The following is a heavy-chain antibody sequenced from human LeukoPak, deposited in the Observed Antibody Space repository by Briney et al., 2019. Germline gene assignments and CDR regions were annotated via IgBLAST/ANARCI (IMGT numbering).Heavy chain of an antibody. J-gene: IGHJ5*02. CDR1: GGSISSATTYS. CDR3: ARRGAVGGMRFDR. V-gene: IGHV4-39*01. Sequence: PSETLSLTCAVAGGSISSATTYSWGWIRQPPGKGLEWLGTFFYPGNVYYTPPLKSRLNICVDKYKSQVSLKMTCMPAADTAMYYCARRGAVGGMRFDRWGQGTLVTV. D-gene: IGHD3-16*01. CDR2: FFYPGNV.